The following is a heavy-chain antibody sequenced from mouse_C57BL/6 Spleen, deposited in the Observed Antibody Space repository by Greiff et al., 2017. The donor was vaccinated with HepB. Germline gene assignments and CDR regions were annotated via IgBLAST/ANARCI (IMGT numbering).Heavy chain of an antibody. CDR1: GYTFTSYW. CDR3: ATSMITTTSYYDIDC. V-gene: IGHV1-69*01. J-gene: IGHJ4*01. Sequence: VQLQQSGAELVMPGASVKLSCKASGYTFTSYWMHWVKQRPGQGLKWIGEIDPSDSYTNYNQKFKGKSTLTVDKSSSTAYVQLSSLTSEDSAVYYCATSMITTTSYYDIDCWGQGTTVTVSS. CDR2: IDPSDSYT. D-gene: IGHD2-4*01.